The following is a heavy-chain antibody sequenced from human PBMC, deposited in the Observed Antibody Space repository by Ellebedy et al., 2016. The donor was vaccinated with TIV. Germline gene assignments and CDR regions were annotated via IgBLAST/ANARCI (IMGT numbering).Heavy chain of an antibody. J-gene: IGHJ4*02. Sequence: GESLKISCSASGFSLSGFGMHWVRQAPGKGLEWVAVIWYDGSSKYYADSVKGRFTISRDNSQNMVYVQMNSLRGEDTAVYYCARTGNDYWGQGTLVTVSS. CDR3: ARTGNDY. CDR2: IWYDGSSK. V-gene: IGHV3-33*08. D-gene: IGHD1-14*01. CDR1: GFSLSGFG.